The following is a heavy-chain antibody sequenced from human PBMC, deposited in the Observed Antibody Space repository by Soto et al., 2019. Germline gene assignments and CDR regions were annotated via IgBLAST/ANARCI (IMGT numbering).Heavy chain of an antibody. CDR1: GYSLTSYW. Sequence: GESLKISCKGSGYSLTSYWIGWVRQMPGKGLEWMGVIYPGDSDTRSSWAFQGQVAISADKSISAVYLQWSSLKASDTAMYYCARLRARGSWHDDGGQGTLVTVSS. D-gene: IGHD6-13*01. J-gene: IGHJ4*02. V-gene: IGHV5-51*01. CDR2: IYPGDSDT. CDR3: ARLRARGSWHDD.